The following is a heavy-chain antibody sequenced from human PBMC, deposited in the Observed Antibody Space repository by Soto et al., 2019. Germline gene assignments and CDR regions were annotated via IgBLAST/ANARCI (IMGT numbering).Heavy chain of an antibody. D-gene: IGHD3-10*01. CDR1: GFTFKESA. CDR3: ARGDRGGSGSPASYYYSGLDV. V-gene: IGHV3-23*01. CDR2: ISDTGAST. Sequence: EVRLLEAGGGLKQPGGSLRLSCAASGFTFKESAMNWVRQAPGKGLEWVASISDTGASTWYAESVRGRLSISRDNSNNALFLQMNSLRIEDTALYYCARGDRGGSGSPASYYYSGLDVWGQGTTVTVS. J-gene: IGHJ6*02.